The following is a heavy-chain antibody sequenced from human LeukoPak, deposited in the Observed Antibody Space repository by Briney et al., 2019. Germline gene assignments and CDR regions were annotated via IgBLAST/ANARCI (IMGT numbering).Heavy chain of an antibody. V-gene: IGHV1-2*06. Sequence: GASVKVSCKASGYTLTGYYMHWVRQAPGQGLEWMGRINPNSGGTNYAQKFQGRVTMTRDTSISTAYMELSRLRSDDTAVYYCARVWYYYDSSGYPPAHYFDYWGQGTLVTVSS. CDR2: INPNSGGT. D-gene: IGHD3-22*01. J-gene: IGHJ4*02. CDR3: ARVWYYYDSSGYPPAHYFDY. CDR1: GYTLTGYY.